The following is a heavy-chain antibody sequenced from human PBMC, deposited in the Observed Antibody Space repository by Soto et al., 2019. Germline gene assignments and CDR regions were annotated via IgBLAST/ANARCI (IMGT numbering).Heavy chain of an antibody. CDR1: GFIFSNYG. CDR3: AREEVVAGSQDF. V-gene: IGHV3-33*01. J-gene: IGHJ4*02. Sequence: GGSLRLSCAASGFIFSNYGIHWVRQAPGKGLEWVALIWYDGSNKYYADSVKGRFIVSRDNTNNTVYLQLNRLTADDTAMYYCAREEVVAGSQDFWGPGTLVTVSS. D-gene: IGHD6-19*01. CDR2: IWYDGSNK.